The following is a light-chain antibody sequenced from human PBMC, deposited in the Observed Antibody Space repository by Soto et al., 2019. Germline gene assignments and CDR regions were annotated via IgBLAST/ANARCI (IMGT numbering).Light chain of an antibody. CDR2: DAS. V-gene: IGKV1-5*01. Sequence: DIQMTQYPSALSASVGDRVTITCRASQSIGSWLAWYQQKPGKAPKLLIYDASSLQSGVPSSFSGSGSGTEFTLTISSLQPDDFATYYCQQYHSFYITFGQGTRLEI. CDR1: QSIGSW. J-gene: IGKJ5*01. CDR3: QQYHSFYIT.